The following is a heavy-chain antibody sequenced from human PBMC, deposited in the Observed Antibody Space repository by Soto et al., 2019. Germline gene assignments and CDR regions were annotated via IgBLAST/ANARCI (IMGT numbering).Heavy chain of an antibody. Sequence: GGSLRLSCAASGFSFRTYGMHWVRQAPGKGLEWVAVISNDGNDRYYADSVEGRFTISRDNSQNSLYLQMSSLRAEDTAVYYCAKYVYSTVWYLPFDPWGQGT. V-gene: IGHV3-30*18. CDR3: AKYVYSTVWYLPFDP. J-gene: IGHJ5*02. CDR2: ISNDGNDR. D-gene: IGHD6-19*01. CDR1: GFSFRTYG.